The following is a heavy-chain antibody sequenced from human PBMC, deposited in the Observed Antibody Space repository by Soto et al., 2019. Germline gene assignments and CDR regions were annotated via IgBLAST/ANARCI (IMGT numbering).Heavy chain of an antibody. CDR3: ARSPRSISTGGIDF. D-gene: IGHD1-1*01. J-gene: IGHJ4*01. CDR2: IYHTGST. CDR1: GDSIRSSNW. Sequence: SETLSLTCAVSGDSIRSSNWWSWVRKHPGKGLEWIGEIYHTGSTTFNPSLKSRVTISVDKSKNHFSLKVSSVTAADTAVYFCARSPRSISTGGIDFWGQGILVTVSS. V-gene: IGHV4-4*02.